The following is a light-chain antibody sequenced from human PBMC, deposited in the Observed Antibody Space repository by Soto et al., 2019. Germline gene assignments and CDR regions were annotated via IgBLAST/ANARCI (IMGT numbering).Light chain of an antibody. J-gene: IGKJ4*01. CDR1: QSISTY. V-gene: IGKV3-11*01. Sequence: EIVLTQSPATLSLSPGERATLSCRASQSISTYLAWYQQKPGQAPRLLIYDASKRATGIPARFGGSGSGTDFTLTISSLEPEDFAVSYCQQRSNWPPPFGGGTKVEIK. CDR3: QQRSNWPPP. CDR2: DAS.